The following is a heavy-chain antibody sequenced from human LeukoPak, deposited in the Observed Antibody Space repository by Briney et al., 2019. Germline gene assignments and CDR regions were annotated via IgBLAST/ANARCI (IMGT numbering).Heavy chain of an antibody. Sequence: ASVEVSCQASGYTFPSYAMHLVRPAPGQKREWMGWVNAGNGNTKYSQNFQGRVTITRDTSASTAYMELSSLRSEDTAVYYCARDLFVFGLPQYYFDYWGQGTLVTVSS. J-gene: IGHJ4*02. D-gene: IGHD3-10*01. CDR3: ARDLFVFGLPQYYFDY. V-gene: IGHV1-3*01. CDR2: VNAGNGNT. CDR1: GYTFPSYA.